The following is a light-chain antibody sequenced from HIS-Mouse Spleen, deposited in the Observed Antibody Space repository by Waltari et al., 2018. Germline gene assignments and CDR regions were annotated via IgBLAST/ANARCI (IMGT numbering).Light chain of an antibody. CDR1: SSDVGGYNY. J-gene: IGLJ2*01. CDR3: SSYAGSNNLV. CDR2: EVS. V-gene: IGLV2-8*01. Sequence: QSALTQPPSASGSPGQSVTISCTGTSSDVGGYNYVPCYQQHPGKAPNPVIYEVSKRPSGVPDRFSGSKSGNTASLTVSGLQAEDEADYYCSSYAGSNNLVFGGGTKLTVL.